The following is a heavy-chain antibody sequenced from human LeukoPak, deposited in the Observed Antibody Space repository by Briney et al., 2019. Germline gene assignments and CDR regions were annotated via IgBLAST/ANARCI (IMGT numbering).Heavy chain of an antibody. V-gene: IGHV4-39*01. Sequence: PSETLSLTCTVPGRSITSSSDYWGWIRQPPGKGLEWIGSIYYSGSTYYNPSLKSRVTISVDTSKNQFSLKLSSVTAADTAVYYCARLGLYGDSTPFDYWGQGTLVSVSS. CDR2: IYYSGST. CDR1: GRSITSSSDY. J-gene: IGHJ4*02. D-gene: IGHD4-17*01. CDR3: ARLGLYGDSTPFDY.